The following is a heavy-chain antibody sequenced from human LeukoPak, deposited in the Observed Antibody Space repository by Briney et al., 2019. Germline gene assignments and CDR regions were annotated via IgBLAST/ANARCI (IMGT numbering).Heavy chain of an antibody. Sequence: GESLQISCKGSGYSFTSYWIGWVRQMPRKGLEWMGIIYPGDSDARYSPSFQGQVTISADKSISTAYLQWSSLKASDTAMYYCARRRDLYSGSYYPFDYWGQGTLVTVSS. CDR3: ARRRDLYSGSYYPFDY. CDR1: GYSFTSYW. V-gene: IGHV5-51*01. D-gene: IGHD1-26*01. J-gene: IGHJ4*02. CDR2: IYPGDSDA.